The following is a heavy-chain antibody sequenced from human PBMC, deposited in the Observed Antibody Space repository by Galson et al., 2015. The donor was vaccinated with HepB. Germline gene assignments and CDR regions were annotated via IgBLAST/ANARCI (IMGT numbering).Heavy chain of an antibody. J-gene: IGHJ5*02. V-gene: IGHV4-34*01. CDR2: INHSGST. CDR1: GGSFSGYY. Sequence: SETLSLTCAVYGGSFSGYYWSWIRQPPGKGLEWIGEINHSGSTIYNPSLKSRVTISVDTSKNQFSLKLSFVTAADTAVYYCAVWIAAADKYNWFDPWGQGTLVTVSS. CDR3: AVWIAAADKYNWFDP. D-gene: IGHD6-13*01.